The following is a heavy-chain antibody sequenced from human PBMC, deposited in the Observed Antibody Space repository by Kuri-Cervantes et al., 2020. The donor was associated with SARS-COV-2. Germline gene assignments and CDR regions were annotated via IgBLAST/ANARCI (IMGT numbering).Heavy chain of an antibody. CDR3: ARSTLEIVVVVAATQGGGYGMDV. Sequence: SETLSLTCTVSGGSISSYYWSWIRQSPGKGLEWIGYIYYSGGTNYNPSLKSRVTLSVDTSKKQFSLKLSSVTAADTAVYYCARSTLEIVVVVAATQGGGYGMDVWGQGTTVTVSS. CDR1: GGSISSYY. V-gene: IGHV4-59*12. J-gene: IGHJ6*02. CDR2: IYYSGGT. D-gene: IGHD2-15*01.